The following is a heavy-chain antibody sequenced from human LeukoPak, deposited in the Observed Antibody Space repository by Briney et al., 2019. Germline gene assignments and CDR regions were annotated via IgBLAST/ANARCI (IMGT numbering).Heavy chain of an antibody. J-gene: IGHJ6*02. CDR2: IIPILGIA. V-gene: IGHV1-69*04. D-gene: IGHD6-6*01. Sequence: SVKVSCKASGGTFSSYAISWVRQAPGQGLEWMGRIIPILGIANYAQKFQGRVTITADKSTSTAYMELSSLRSEDAAVYYCARDRGYSSSYRYYYYGMDVWGQGTTVTVSS. CDR1: GGTFSSYA. CDR3: ARDRGYSSSYRYYYYGMDV.